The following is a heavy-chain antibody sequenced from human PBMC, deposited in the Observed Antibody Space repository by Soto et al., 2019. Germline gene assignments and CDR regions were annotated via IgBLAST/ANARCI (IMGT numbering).Heavy chain of an antibody. CDR2: IYPGDSDT. D-gene: IGHD3-22*01. Sequence: ESLKISCNGSGYSFTSYWIGWVRQMPGKGLEWMGIIYPGDSDTRYSPSFQGQVTISADKSISTAYLQWSSLKASDTAMYYCARLFADSSGFMGAFDIWGQWTMVTVSS. V-gene: IGHV5-51*01. CDR1: GYSFTSYW. J-gene: IGHJ3*02. CDR3: ARLFADSSGFMGAFDI.